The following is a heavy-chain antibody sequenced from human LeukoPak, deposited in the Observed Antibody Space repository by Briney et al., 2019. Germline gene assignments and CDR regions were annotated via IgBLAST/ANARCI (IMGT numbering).Heavy chain of an antibody. Sequence: GGSLRLSCAASGFTFSDYWMHWVRQAPGKGLVWVSRINSDGTFRRHADSVQSRFPISRDAAKNTLFLQMNSLRAEDTAVYYCAREARVGGALQYWGQGVLVTVSA. V-gene: IGHV3-74*01. CDR1: GFTFSDYW. CDR2: INSDGTFR. J-gene: IGHJ4*02. D-gene: IGHD1-26*01. CDR3: AREARVGGALQY.